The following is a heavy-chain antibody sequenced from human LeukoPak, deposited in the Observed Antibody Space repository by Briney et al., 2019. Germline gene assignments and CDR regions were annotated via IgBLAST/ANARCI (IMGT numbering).Heavy chain of an antibody. Sequence: GGSLRLSCAASGFTFSDYYMSWIRQAPGKGLEWVSYISSSSSYTNYADSVKGRFTISRDNAKNSLYLQMNSLRAEDTAVYYCARVRSRGVIIDWGQGTLSPSPQ. CDR3: ARVRSRGVIID. CDR1: GFTFSDYY. CDR2: ISSSSSYT. D-gene: IGHD3-10*01. V-gene: IGHV3-11*06. J-gene: IGHJ4*02.